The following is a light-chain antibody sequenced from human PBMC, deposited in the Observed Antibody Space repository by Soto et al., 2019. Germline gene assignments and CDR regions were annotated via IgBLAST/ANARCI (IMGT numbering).Light chain of an antibody. CDR3: SSYAGRNDVV. J-gene: IGLJ2*01. Sequence: QSALTQPPSASGAPGQSVTIPCTGTSSDVGGYTSVSWYQQPPGKVPNLMIYEVSMRPSGVPDRFSGSKSGNTASLTVSGLQAEEEADYYCSSYAGRNDVVFGGGTKLTVL. CDR1: SSDVGGYTS. CDR2: EVS. V-gene: IGLV2-8*01.